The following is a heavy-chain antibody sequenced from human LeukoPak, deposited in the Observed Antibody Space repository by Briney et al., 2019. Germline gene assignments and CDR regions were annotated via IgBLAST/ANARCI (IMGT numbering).Heavy chain of an antibody. Sequence: PGGSLRLPCAASGFTFSNYAMSWVRQAPGKGLEWVSGISGSGANTYHADSVKGRFTISRDNSKNTLYVQMNSLRAEDTAVYYCATEKGDSPDYWGQGTLVTVSS. CDR1: GFTFSNYA. V-gene: IGHV3-23*01. CDR3: ATEKGDSPDY. J-gene: IGHJ4*02. CDR2: ISGSGANT. D-gene: IGHD2-21*01.